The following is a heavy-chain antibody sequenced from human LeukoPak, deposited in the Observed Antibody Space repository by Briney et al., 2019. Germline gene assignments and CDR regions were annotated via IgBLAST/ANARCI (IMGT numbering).Heavy chain of an antibody. Sequence: KTGGSLRLSCAASGFTLGDYYMTWIRQAPGKGLEWVSYISNSGNTIKEADSVKGRFTISRDNAQNSLFLQMKSLRAEDTAVYYCARYRVITNDYFDSWGQGTLVTVSS. V-gene: IGHV3-11*01. D-gene: IGHD3-16*01. CDR2: ISNSGNTI. CDR1: GFTLGDYY. CDR3: ARYRVITNDYFDS. J-gene: IGHJ4*02.